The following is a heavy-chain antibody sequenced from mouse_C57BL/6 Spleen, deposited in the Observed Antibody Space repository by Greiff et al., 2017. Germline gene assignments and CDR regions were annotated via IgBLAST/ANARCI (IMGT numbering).Heavy chain of an antibody. CDR2: ISDGGSYT. Sequence: EVKLMESGGGLVKPGGSLKLSCAASGFTFSSYAMSWVRQTPEKRLEWVATISDGGSYTYYPDNVKGRFTISRDNAKNNLYLQMSHLKSEDTAMYYCARDKITTVVEGDYFDYWGQGTTLTVSS. D-gene: IGHD1-1*01. CDR1: GFTFSSYA. CDR3: ARDKITTVVEGDYFDY. J-gene: IGHJ2*01. V-gene: IGHV5-4*01.